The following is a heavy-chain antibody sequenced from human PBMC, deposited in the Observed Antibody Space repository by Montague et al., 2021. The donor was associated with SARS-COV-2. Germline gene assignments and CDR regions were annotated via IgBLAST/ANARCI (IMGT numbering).Heavy chain of an antibody. Sequence: SETLSLTCTVSGFSIGSGDYWGWIRQPPGKGLERIGSIYHSGTTYYSPSLQSRLTMSIDTSTNQFSLRLTSVTAADTAVFFCVREKAGGLRNVFDIWGQGTTVTVSS. V-gene: IGHV4-38-2*02. CDR1: GFSIGSGDY. CDR3: VREKAGGLRNVFDI. J-gene: IGHJ3*02. CDR2: IYHSGTT.